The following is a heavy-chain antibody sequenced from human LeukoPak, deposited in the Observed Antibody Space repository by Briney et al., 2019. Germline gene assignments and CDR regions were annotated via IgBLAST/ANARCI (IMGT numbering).Heavy chain of an antibody. V-gene: IGHV3-21*04. Sequence: GGSLRLSCAASGFTFSSYSMNWVRQAPGKGLEWVSSISSSSSYIYYADSVKGRFTISRDNAKNSLYLQMDSLRAEDTALYYCARRITMIVVAGGPKYYFDYWGQGTLVTVSS. CDR3: ARRITMIVVAGGPKYYFDY. D-gene: IGHD3-22*01. CDR1: GFTFSSYS. J-gene: IGHJ4*02. CDR2: ISSSSSYI.